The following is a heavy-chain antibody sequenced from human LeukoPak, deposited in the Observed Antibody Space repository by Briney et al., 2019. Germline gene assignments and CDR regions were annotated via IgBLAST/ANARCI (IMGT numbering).Heavy chain of an antibody. CDR3: ATRAYRDGYNYDAFDI. J-gene: IGHJ3*02. D-gene: IGHD5-24*01. CDR2: IIPIFGTA. V-gene: IGHV1-69*13. Sequence: SVKVSCKASGGTFSSYAISWVRQAPGQGLEWMGGIIPIFGTANYAQKFQGRVTITADESTSTAYMELSSLRSEDTAVYYCATRAYRDGYNYDAFDIWGQGTMVTVSS. CDR1: GGTFSSYA.